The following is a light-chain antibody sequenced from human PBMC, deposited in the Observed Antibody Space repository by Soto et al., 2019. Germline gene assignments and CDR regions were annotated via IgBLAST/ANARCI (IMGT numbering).Light chain of an antibody. CDR2: GAS. V-gene: IGKV3-15*01. CDR1: ENVDTN. J-gene: IGKJ5*01. Sequence: EIVMPQSHATLSVSPGEGAPLSCRASENVDTNLAWYQHKPGQAPRLLIYGASTRAAGVPARFSGSGSGTEFTLTIRSLESEDVAVYYCQQCHKWPRITVGPGKRLAIK. CDR3: QQCHKWPRIT.